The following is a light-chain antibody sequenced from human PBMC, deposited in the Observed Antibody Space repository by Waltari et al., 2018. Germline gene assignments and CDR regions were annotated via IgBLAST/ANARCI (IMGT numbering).Light chain of an antibody. CDR3: QQYDNLPPYT. J-gene: IGKJ2*01. CDR2: DAS. CDR1: QDISNY. Sequence: DIQLTQSPSSLSASVVDRVTITCQASQDISNYLNWYQQKPGKAPKLLIYDASNLETGVPSRFSGSGSGTDFTFTISSLQHEDIATYYCQQYDNLPPYTFGQGTKLEIK. V-gene: IGKV1-33*01.